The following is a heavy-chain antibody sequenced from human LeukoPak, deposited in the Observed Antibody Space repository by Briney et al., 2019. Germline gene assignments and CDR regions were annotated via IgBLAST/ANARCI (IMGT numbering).Heavy chain of an antibody. Sequence: PSETLSLTCAVYGGSFSGYYWSWIRQPPGKGLEWIGYIYYSGSTYYNPSLKSRVTISVDTSKNQFSLKLSSVTAADTAVYYCARETGSYSERAFDIWGQGTMVTVSS. D-gene: IGHD1-26*01. CDR3: ARETGSYSERAFDI. CDR1: GGSFSGYY. V-gene: IGHV4-30-4*08. CDR2: IYYSGST. J-gene: IGHJ3*02.